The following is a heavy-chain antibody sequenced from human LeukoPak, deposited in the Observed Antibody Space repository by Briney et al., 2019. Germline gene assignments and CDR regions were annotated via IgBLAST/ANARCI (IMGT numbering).Heavy chain of an antibody. CDR1: GYTFTGYY. J-gene: IGHJ6*02. Sequence: GASVKVSRKASGYTFTGYYMHWVRQAPGQGLEWMGWINPNSGGTNYAQKFQGRVTMTRDTSISTAYMELSRLRSDDTAVYYCARDEALRHSYGMDVWGQGTTVTVSS. CDR2: INPNSGGT. D-gene: IGHD3-3*01. CDR3: ARDEALRHSYGMDV. V-gene: IGHV1-2*02.